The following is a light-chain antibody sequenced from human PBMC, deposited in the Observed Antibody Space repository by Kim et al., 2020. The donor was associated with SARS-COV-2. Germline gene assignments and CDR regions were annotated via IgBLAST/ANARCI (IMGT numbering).Light chain of an antibody. CDR3: QKYDSNPPT. CDR1: QNIRTY. V-gene: IGKV1-39*01. CDR2: ASS. J-gene: IGKJ4*02. Sequence: IQMTQSPSSLSASVGDRVTITCRTSQNIRTYLDWYQQKPGKAPKLLIYASSSLQSEVPSRFSGSGSGTDFTLTIAGLQAEDFATYHCQKYDSNPPTFGGGTKVDIK.